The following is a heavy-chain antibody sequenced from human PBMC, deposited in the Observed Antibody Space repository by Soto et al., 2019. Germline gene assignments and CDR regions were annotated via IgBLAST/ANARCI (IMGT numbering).Heavy chain of an antibody. CDR1: GYTFTGYY. D-gene: IGHD6-13*01. CDR2: INPNSGGT. J-gene: IGHJ5*02. CDR3: ARPSGIAALSEFDP. Sequence: GASVKVSCKASGYTFTGYYMHWVRQAPGQGLEWMGWINPNSGGTNYAQKFQGRVTMTRDTSISTAYMELSRLRSDDTAVYYCARPSGIAALSEFDPWGQGTLVTVSS. V-gene: IGHV1-2*02.